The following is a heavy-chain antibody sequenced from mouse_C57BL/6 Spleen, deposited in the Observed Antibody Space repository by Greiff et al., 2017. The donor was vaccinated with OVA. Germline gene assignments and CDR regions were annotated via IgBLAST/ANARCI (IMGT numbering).Heavy chain of an antibody. V-gene: IGHV1-55*01. J-gene: IGHJ1*03. CDR2: IYPGSGST. CDR1: GYTFTSYW. D-gene: IGHD1-1*01. CDR3: GYYGSSRYWYFDV. Sequence: QVHVKQPGAELVKPGASVKMSCKASGYTFTSYWITWVKQRPGQGLEWIGDIYPGSGSTNYNEKFKSKATLTVDTSSSTAYMQLSSLTSEDSAVYYCGYYGSSRYWYFDVWGTGTTVTVSS.